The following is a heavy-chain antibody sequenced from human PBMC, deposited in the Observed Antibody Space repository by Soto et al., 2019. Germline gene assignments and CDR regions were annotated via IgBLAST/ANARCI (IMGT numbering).Heavy chain of an antibody. Sequence: VQLVESGGVVVRPGGALRLSCVASGLTFDDYGISWVLQAPGKGLEWVSGINWNGGSTGYADSGKGRFTISRDNAKNSLYLQMNSLRAEDTALYHCARALWFGELSGCFDPWGQGTLVTVSS. V-gene: IGHV3-20*01. CDR2: INWNGGST. J-gene: IGHJ5*02. CDR3: ARALWFGELSGCFDP. D-gene: IGHD3-10*01. CDR1: GLTFDDYG.